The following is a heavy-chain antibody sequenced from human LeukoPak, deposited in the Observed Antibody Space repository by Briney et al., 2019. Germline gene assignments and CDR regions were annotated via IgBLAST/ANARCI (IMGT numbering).Heavy chain of an antibody. CDR3: AKDRPTVYSSSWLHFLDS. CDR1: GFTFSSYG. D-gene: IGHD6-13*01. J-gene: IGHJ4*02. V-gene: IGHV3-23*01. CDR2: ISGSGGSA. Sequence: GGTLRLSCAASGFTFSSYGMIWVRQAPGKGLEWVSGISGSGGSAYVADSVKGRFTVSRDNSKNTLYLQMNSLRADDTAVYYCAKDRPTVYSSSWLHFLDSWGQGTLVTVSS.